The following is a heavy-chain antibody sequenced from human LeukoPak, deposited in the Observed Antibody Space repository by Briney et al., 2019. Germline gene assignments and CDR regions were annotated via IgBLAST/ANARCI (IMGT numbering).Heavy chain of an antibody. Sequence: SETLSLTCTVSGGSISSSSYYWGWIRQPPGKGLEWIGSIYYSGSTYYNPSLKSRVTISVDTSKNQFSLKLSSVTAADTAVYYCARRKDIAVAGFDYWGQGTLVTVSS. D-gene: IGHD6-19*01. J-gene: IGHJ4*02. CDR2: IYYSGST. V-gene: IGHV4-39*01. CDR1: GGSISSSSYY. CDR3: ARRKDIAVAGFDY.